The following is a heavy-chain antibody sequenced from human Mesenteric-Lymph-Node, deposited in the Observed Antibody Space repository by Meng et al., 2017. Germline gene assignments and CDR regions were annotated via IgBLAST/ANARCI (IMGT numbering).Heavy chain of an antibody. J-gene: IGHJ4*02. CDR3: TTHFGELPD. CDR2: IFPNLGIP. V-gene: IGHV1-69*02. D-gene: IGHD3-10*01. Sequence: SVKVSCKASGGTFRSNTITWVRQAPGQGLEWMGRIFPNLGIPNYAQKFQGRVTITADTSTSTAYMEVSSLRSEDTAVDYCTTHFGELPDWGQGTLVTVSS. CDR1: GGTFRSNT.